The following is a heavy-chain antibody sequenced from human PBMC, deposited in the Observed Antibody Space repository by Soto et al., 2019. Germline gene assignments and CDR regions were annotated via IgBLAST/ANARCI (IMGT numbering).Heavy chain of an antibody. CDR2: ISATGGGT. V-gene: IGHV3-23*01. CDR3: AKDRRAGGNSAFYFDF. J-gene: IGHJ4*02. Sequence: GGSLSLSGSASGLEFRNYALSCVRQAPVVWIEWVSLISATGGGTYYADSVKGRFTISRDNSHNTLYLQVHSLTAEDTAVYYCAKDRRAGGNSAFYFDFWGQGAQVTVSS. CDR1: GLEFRNYA. D-gene: IGHD3-16*01.